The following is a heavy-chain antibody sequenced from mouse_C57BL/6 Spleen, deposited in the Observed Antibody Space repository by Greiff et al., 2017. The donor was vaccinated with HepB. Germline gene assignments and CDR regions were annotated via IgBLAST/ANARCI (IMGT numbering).Heavy chain of an antibody. Sequence: QVQLQQSGAELVRPGASVTLSCKASGYTFTDYEMHWVKQTPVHGLEWIGAIDPETGGTAYNQKFKGKAILTADKSSSTAYMELRSLTSEDSAVYYCTRGRGFTTVVGNDYWGQGTTLTVSS. V-gene: IGHV1-15*01. CDR1: GYTFTDYE. J-gene: IGHJ2*01. D-gene: IGHD1-1*01. CDR3: TRGRGFTTVVGNDY. CDR2: IDPETGGT.